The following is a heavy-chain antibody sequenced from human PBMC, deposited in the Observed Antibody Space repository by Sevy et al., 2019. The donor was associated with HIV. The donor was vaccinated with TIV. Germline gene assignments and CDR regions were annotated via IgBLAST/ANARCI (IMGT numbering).Heavy chain of an antibody. J-gene: IGHJ4*02. Sequence: GGSLRLSCAASGFTFSSYGMHWVRQAPDKGLEWVAVIWYDGTNKYYADSVKGRLTIPRDNSKNTLYLQMSSLRAEDTAVYYCARDKLPPVMVTMVRGALSYFFDYWGQGTLVTVSS. CDR3: ARDKLPPVMVTMVRGALSYFFDY. V-gene: IGHV3-33*01. CDR1: GFTFSSYG. D-gene: IGHD3-10*01. CDR2: IWYDGTNK.